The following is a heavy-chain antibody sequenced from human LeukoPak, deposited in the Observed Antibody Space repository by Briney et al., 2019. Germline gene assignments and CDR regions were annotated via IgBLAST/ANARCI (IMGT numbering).Heavy chain of an antibody. J-gene: IGHJ4*02. D-gene: IGHD3-9*01. CDR2: ISAYNGNT. CDR1: GYTFTTYG. CDR3: ARAEGIRYFDY. Sequence: GASVKVSCKASGYTFTTYGISWVRQAPGQGLEWMGWISAYNGNTNYAQKFQGRVTMTRDTSTSTVYMELSSLRSEDTAVYYCARAEGIRYFDYWGQGTLVTVSS. V-gene: IGHV1-18*01.